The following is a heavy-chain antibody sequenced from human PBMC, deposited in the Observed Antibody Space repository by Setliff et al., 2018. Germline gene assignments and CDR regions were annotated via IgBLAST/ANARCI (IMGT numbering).Heavy chain of an antibody. CDR2: ATVYNGNT. CDR3: ARVESMVRGKNILRHFDY. V-gene: IGHV1-18*01. D-gene: IGHD3-10*01. J-gene: IGHJ4*02. CDR1: GYILKSYG. Sequence: ASVKVSCKASGYILKSYGISWVRQAPGQGREWMGWATVYNGNTKYAQNLQGRRTLTTDISTSTAYMELGSLTTDDTAVYYCARVESMVRGKNILRHFDYWGQGIQVTVSS.